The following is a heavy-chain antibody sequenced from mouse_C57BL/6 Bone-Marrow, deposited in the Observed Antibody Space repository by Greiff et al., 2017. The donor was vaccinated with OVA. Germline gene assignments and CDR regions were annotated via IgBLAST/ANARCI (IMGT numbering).Heavy chain of an antibody. Sequence: VQLQQPGAELVRPGTSVKLSCKASGYTFTSYWMHWVKQRPGQGLEWIGVIDPSDSYTNYNQKFKGKATLTVDTSSSTAYMQLSSLTSEDSAVYYCAREGGNYYGSSRVYCDYWGQGTTLTVSS. J-gene: IGHJ2*01. CDR1: GYTFTSYW. CDR2: IDPSDSYT. CDR3: AREGGNYYGSSRVYCDY. V-gene: IGHV1-59*01. D-gene: IGHD1-1*01.